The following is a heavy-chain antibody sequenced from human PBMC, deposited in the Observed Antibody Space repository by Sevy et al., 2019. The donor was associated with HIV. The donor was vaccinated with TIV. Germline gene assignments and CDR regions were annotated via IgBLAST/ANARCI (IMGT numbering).Heavy chain of an antibody. V-gene: IGHV3-30-3*01. CDR2: ISSNVDNA. CDR1: GFTFRTYA. D-gene: IGHD3-16*02. Sequence: GGSLRLSCAASGFTFRTYAFHWVRQTPGRGLEWIGLISSNVDNAFYANSLRGRFTTSRDNSMNTIYPQMTSLTPDDSAVYYCARGPEWQLTSFLYHWCQGTLVTVSS. CDR3: ARGPEWQLTSFLYH. J-gene: IGHJ4*02.